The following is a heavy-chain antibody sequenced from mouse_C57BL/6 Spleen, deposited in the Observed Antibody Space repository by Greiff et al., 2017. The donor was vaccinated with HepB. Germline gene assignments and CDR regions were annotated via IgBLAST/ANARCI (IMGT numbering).Heavy chain of an antibody. J-gene: IGHJ2*01. V-gene: IGHV5-4*01. CDR2: ISDGGSYT. CDR1: GFTFSSYA. D-gene: IGHD1-1*01. Sequence: EVQGVESGGGLVKPGGSLKLSCAASGFTFSSYAMSWVRQTPEKRLEWVATISDGGSYTYYPDNVKGRFTISRDNAKNNLYLQMSHLKSEDTAMYYCARDTVVENYFDYWGQGTTLTVSS. CDR3: ARDTVVENYFDY.